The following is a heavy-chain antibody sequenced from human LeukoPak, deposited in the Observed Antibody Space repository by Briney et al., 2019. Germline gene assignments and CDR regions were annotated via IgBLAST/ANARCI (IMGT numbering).Heavy chain of an antibody. CDR3: AKLSGSYDY. Sequence: PGRSLRLSCAASGFMFSSYAMSWVRQAPGKGLEWVSAISGSGGSTYYADSVKGRFTISRDNAKNTLYLQMNSLRAEDTAVYYCAKLSGSYDYWGQGTLVTVSS. CDR2: ISGSGGST. J-gene: IGHJ4*02. D-gene: IGHD1-26*01. CDR1: GFMFSSYA. V-gene: IGHV3-23*01.